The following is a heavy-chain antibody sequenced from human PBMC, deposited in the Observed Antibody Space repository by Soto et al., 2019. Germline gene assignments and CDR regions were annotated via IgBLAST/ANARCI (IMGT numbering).Heavy chain of an antibody. CDR2: IYYSGST. CDR3: ARGLYSYGPFDY. V-gene: IGHV4-59*01. J-gene: IGHJ4*02. Sequence: TLSLTCTVSGGPISSYYWSWIRQPPGKGLEWIGYIYYSGSTNYNPSLKSRVTISVDTSKNQFSLKLSSVTAADTAVYYCARGLYSYGPFDYWGQGTLVTVSS. CDR1: GGPISSYY. D-gene: IGHD5-18*01.